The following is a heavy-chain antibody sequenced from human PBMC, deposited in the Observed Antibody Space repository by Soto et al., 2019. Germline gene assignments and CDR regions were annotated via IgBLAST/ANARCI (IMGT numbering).Heavy chain of an antibody. CDR2: ISGSRSYI. CDR1: GFPFSTYT. D-gene: IGHD2-2*01. CDR3: ARGSGPAQY. J-gene: IGHJ4*02. V-gene: IGHV3-21*01. Sequence: EVELVESGGGLVKPGGSLRLSCAASGFPFSTYTMNWVRQAPGKGLEWVSCISGSRSYIYYADSVKGRFTISRDHAKNSLYLQVNSLRAEDTAVYYCARGSGPAQYWGQGTLVTVSS.